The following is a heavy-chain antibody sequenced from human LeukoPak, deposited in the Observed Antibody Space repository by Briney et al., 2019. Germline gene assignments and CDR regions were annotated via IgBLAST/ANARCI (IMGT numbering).Heavy chain of an antibody. D-gene: IGHD2-15*01. Sequence: SQTLSLTCAVSGGSICSGGYSWSWIRQPPGKGLEWIGYIYHSGSTYYNPSLKSRVTISVDRSKNQFSLKLSSVTAADTAVYYCASGVVVAHYYYGMDVWGQGTTVTVSS. CDR1: GGSICSGGYS. CDR3: ASGVVVAHYYYGMDV. V-gene: IGHV4-30-2*01. J-gene: IGHJ6*02. CDR2: IYHSGST.